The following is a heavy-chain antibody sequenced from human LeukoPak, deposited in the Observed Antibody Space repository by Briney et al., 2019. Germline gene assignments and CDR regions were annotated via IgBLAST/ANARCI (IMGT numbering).Heavy chain of an antibody. CDR2: AHSGGGR. J-gene: IGHJ5*02. CDR3: ARGVYPGCCGDRCASVKNWFDP. D-gene: IGHD2-21*01. V-gene: IGHV4-34*01. Sequence: SETLSLTCAVFGGSFSDYYWTWIRQSPGRGLEWIGEAHSGGGRYYTPSLKGRVTMSIDTSKNQFSLKLTSVTVADTAVYYCARGVYPGCCGDRCASVKNWFDPWGHGILVTVSS. CDR1: GGSFSDYY.